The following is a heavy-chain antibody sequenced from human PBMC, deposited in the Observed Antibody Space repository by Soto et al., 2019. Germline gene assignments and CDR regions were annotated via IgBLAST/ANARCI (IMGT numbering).Heavy chain of an antibody. CDR2: IIPIFGTA. CDR1: GGTFSSYA. Sequence: SVKVSCKASGGTFSSYAISWVRQAPGQGLEWMGGIIPIFGTANYAQKFQGRVTITADESTSTAYMELSSLRSEDTAVYYCARDNHPKIVVVFDDYYYYGMYGWGQRTTVPVSS. CDR3: ARDNHPKIVVVFDDYYYYGMYG. J-gene: IGHJ6*02. D-gene: IGHD3-22*01. V-gene: IGHV1-69*13.